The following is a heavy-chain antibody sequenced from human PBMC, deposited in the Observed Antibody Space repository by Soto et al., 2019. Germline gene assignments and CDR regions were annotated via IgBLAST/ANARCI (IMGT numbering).Heavy chain of an antibody. J-gene: IGHJ4*02. D-gene: IGHD4-17*01. CDR3: ATGGWTMTWPFDY. CDR1: GFTFSRYW. V-gene: IGHV3-7*01. Sequence: GGSLRLSCAGSGFTFSRYWMSWVRQAPGKGLEWVASIKQDGSEKYYVDSVKGRFAISRDNAKNSLYLQMNSLRAEDTAVYYCATGGWTMTWPFDYWGQGTLVTVSS. CDR2: IKQDGSEK.